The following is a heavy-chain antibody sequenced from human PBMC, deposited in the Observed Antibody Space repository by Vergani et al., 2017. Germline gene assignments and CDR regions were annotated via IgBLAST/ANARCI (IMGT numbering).Heavy chain of an antibody. Sequence: EVQLLESGGDLVQPGGSLRLSCAASGFTFNNYAMNWVRQAPGKGLEWVSGISGSGGSTYYAGSVKGRFTISRDSSKNTLYLQMNSLSAGDTAVYYCAKANPRNSGYDYLDYYHAMDVWCHGTTVIVSS. CDR2: ISGSGGST. J-gene: IGHJ6*02. D-gene: IGHD5-12*01. CDR1: GFTFNNYA. V-gene: IGHV3-23*01. CDR3: AKANPRNSGYDYLDYYHAMDV.